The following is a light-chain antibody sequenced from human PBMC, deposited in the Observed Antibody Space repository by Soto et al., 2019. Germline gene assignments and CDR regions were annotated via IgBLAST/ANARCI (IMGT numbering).Light chain of an antibody. CDR1: QSISAY. Sequence: EIVLTQSPATLSLSPGERATLSCRASQSISAYLAWYQQRPGQAPRLLIFDTSNRAPGIPARVTGSGSGADFTRTITTLEPEDFAFYYCQQRSNPAWTFGQGTKVEI. J-gene: IGKJ1*01. V-gene: IGKV3-11*01. CDR2: DTS. CDR3: QQRSNPAWT.